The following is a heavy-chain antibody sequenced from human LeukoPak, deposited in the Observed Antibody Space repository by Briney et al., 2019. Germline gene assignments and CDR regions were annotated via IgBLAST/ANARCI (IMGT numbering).Heavy chain of an antibody. Sequence: GESLKISCQVSGYRFTSYWIGWVRQMPGKGLEWMGIIYPGDSDTRYSPSFQGQVTISADKSISTAYLQWSSLKASDTAMYYCARLRGYYDSSGSRGRGAFDIWGQGTMVTVSS. D-gene: IGHD3-22*01. CDR2: IYPGDSDT. J-gene: IGHJ3*02. CDR1: GYRFTSYW. CDR3: ARLRGYYDSSGSRGRGAFDI. V-gene: IGHV5-51*01.